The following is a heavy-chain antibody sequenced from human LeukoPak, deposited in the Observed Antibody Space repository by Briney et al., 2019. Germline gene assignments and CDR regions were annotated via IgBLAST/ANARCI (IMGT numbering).Heavy chain of an antibody. CDR1: GFTFYDFA. CDR3: AKDKGSSAWYGWFDS. CDR2: ISWNSGNI. J-gene: IGHJ5*01. Sequence: GGSLRLSCAAAGFTFYDFAMHWVRQAPGKGLEWVSGISWNSGNIAYADSVKGRFTISRDNAKNSLYLQMTGLRVEDTALYYCAKDKGSSAWYGWFDSWGQGTLVTVSS. V-gene: IGHV3-9*01. D-gene: IGHD6-19*01.